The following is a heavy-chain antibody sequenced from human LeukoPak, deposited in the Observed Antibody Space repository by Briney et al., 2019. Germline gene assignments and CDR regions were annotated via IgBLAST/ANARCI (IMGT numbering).Heavy chain of an antibody. D-gene: IGHD3-9*01. CDR1: GGXISSGGYY. J-gene: IGHJ6*02. Sequence: SETLSLTCTVSGGXISSGGYYWSWIRQHPGKGLEWIGYIYYSGSTYYNPSLKSRVTISVDTSKNQFSLKLSSVTAADTAVYYCARNVYDILTYYYYGMDVWGQGTTVTVSS. V-gene: IGHV4-31*03. CDR2: IYYSGST. CDR3: ARNVYDILTYYYYGMDV.